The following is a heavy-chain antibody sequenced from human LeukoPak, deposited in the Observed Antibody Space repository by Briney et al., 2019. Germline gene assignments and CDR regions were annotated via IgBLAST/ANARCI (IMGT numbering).Heavy chain of an antibody. Sequence: SQTLSLTCAISGDSVSSDRAVWNWIRQSPSRGLEWLGRTYYMSKWYNDYAVSVKSRITINPDTSKNQFSLQLNSVTPEDTAVYYCARDQSWTTGFDIWRQGTMVTVSS. CDR1: GDSVSSDRAV. CDR2: TYYMSKWYN. J-gene: IGHJ3*02. V-gene: IGHV6-1*01. D-gene: IGHD2-8*02. CDR3: ARDQSWTTGFDI.